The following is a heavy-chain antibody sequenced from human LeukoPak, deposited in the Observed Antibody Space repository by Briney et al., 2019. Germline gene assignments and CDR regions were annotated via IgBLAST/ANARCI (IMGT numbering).Heavy chain of an antibody. CDR1: GFTFVDYA. Sequence: GGSLRLSCAASGFTFVDYAMHWVRHAPGKGLEWVSGISWNSGSIGYADSVKGRFTISRDNAKNSLYLQMSSLRAEDTALYYCAKDKGYSYGPFDYWGQGTLVTVSS. CDR3: AKDKGYSYGPFDY. D-gene: IGHD5-18*01. CDR2: ISWNSGSI. V-gene: IGHV3-9*01. J-gene: IGHJ4*02.